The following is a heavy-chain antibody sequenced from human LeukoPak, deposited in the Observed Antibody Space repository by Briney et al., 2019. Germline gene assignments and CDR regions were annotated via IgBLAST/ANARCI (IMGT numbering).Heavy chain of an antibody. CDR2: ISYDGSNK. D-gene: IGHD3-3*01. CDR1: GFNFSSYG. Sequence: PGGSLRLSCAASGFNFSSYGMHWVRQAPGKGLEWVEVISYDGSNKYYADSVKGRFTISRDNSKNTLYLQMNSLRAEDTAVYYCSLDLPYYDFWSGYYAPSFDYWGQGTLVTVSS. J-gene: IGHJ4*02. V-gene: IGHV3-30*03. CDR3: SLDLPYYDFWSGYYAPSFDY.